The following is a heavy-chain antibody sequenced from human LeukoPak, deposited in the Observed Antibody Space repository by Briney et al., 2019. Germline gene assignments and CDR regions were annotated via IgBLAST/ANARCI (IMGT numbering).Heavy chain of an antibody. CDR3: ARAVGYCSSTSCSMAFDI. CDR2: IGTAGDP. CDR1: GFTLSSYD. Sequence: GGSPRLSCAASGFTLSSYDMHWVRQATGKGLEWVSAIGTAGDPYYPGSVKGRFTISRENAKNSLYLQMNSLRAGDTAVYYCARAVGYCSSTSCSMAFDIWGQGTMVTVSS. J-gene: IGHJ3*02. V-gene: IGHV3-13*05. D-gene: IGHD2-2*01.